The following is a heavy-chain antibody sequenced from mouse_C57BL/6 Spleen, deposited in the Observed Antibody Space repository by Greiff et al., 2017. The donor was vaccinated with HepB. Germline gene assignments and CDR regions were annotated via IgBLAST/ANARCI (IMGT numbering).Heavy chain of an antibody. CDR2: INPGSGGT. Sequence: QVHVKQSGAELVRPGTSVKVSCKASGYAFTNYLIEWVKQRPGQGLEWIGVINPGSGGTNYNEKFKGKATLTADKSSSTAYMQLSSLTSEDSAVYFCARSETAQASFFAYWGQGTLVTVSA. CDR3: ARSETAQASFFAY. D-gene: IGHD3-2*02. V-gene: IGHV1-54*01. J-gene: IGHJ3*01. CDR1: GYAFTNYL.